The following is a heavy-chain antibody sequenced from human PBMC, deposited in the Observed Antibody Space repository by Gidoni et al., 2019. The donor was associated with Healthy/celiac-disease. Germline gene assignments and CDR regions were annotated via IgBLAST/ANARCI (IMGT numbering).Heavy chain of an antibody. CDR1: GGTFSSYA. CDR3: ARTAPTKSLMATMIVVAEEGAFDY. D-gene: IGHD3-22*01. CDR2: IIPIFGTA. J-gene: IGHJ4*02. V-gene: IGHV1-69*01. Sequence: QVQLVQSGAEVKKPGSSVKVSCKASGGTFSSYAISWVRRAPGQGLEWMGGIIPIFGTANYAQKFQGRVTITADESTSTAYMELSSLRSEDTAVYYCARTAPTKSLMATMIVVAEEGAFDYWGQGTLVTVSS.